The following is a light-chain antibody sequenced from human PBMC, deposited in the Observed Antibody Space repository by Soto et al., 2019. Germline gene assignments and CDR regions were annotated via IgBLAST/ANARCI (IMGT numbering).Light chain of an antibody. Sequence: EIVMTQSPVTLSVSPGERATLSCRASQSVSSSYLAWYQQKPGQAPRLVIYGASSRATGIPDRFSGSGSGTDFTLTISRLEPEDFAVYYCQQFDRSSWTFGQGTKVDIK. CDR1: QSVSSSY. CDR3: QQFDRSSWT. CDR2: GAS. J-gene: IGKJ1*01. V-gene: IGKV3-20*01.